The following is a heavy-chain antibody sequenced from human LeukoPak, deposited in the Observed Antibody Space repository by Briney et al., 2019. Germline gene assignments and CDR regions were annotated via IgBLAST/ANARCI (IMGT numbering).Heavy chain of an antibody. CDR1: GDSIISGTFS. CDR3: SRGVMKGDYSWFDP. J-gene: IGHJ5*02. Sequence: SETLSLTCAVSGDSIISGTFSWSWIRQSPGKGLEWIGYIYQSGRTFYTWSLRSRVAISMDRSKNQISLRLASVTAADAAVYYCSRGVMKGDYSWFDPWGQGTLVIVSS. CDR2: IYQSGRT. V-gene: IGHV4-30-2*06. D-gene: IGHD4-17*01.